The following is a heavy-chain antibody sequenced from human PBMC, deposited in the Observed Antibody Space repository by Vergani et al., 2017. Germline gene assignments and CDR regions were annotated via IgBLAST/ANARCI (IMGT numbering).Heavy chain of an antibody. CDR3: ARLYGRDSSGSKYFDY. Sequence: EVQLVQSGAEVKKPGESLKISCQISGYSFTNYWIGWVRQMPGKGVEWMGIIHPADSVTRYSPSFQGQVTISVDKSISTAYLQRSSLRASDSAMYYCARLYGRDSSGSKYFDYWGQGTLVTVSS. J-gene: IGHJ4*02. CDR1: GYSFTNYW. CDR2: IHPADSVT. D-gene: IGHD3-22*01. V-gene: IGHV5-51*01.